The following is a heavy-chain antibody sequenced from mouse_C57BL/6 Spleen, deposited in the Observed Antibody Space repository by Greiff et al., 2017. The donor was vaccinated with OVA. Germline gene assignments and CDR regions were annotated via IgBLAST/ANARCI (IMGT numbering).Heavy chain of an antibody. Sequence: QVQLQQSGAELARPGASVKLSCKASGYTFTSYGISWVKQRTGQGLEWIGEIYPRSGNTYYNEKFKGKATLTADKSSSTAYMELRSLTSEDSAVYFCARSITTVVAQYYYAMDYWGQGTSVTVSS. CDR2: IYPRSGNT. V-gene: IGHV1-81*01. D-gene: IGHD1-1*01. J-gene: IGHJ4*01. CDR1: GYTFTSYG. CDR3: ARSITTVVAQYYYAMDY.